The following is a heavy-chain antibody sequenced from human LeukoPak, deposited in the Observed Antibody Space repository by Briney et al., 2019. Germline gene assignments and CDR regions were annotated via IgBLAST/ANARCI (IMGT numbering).Heavy chain of an antibody. CDR3: ARGRLLWFGELLSFDY. D-gene: IGHD3-10*01. J-gene: IGHJ4*02. V-gene: IGHV1-18*01. CDR2: ISAYNGNT. CDR1: GYTFTSYG. Sequence: ASVKVSCKASGYTFTSYGISWVRQAPGQGLEWMGWISAYNGNTNYAQKLQGRVTMTTDTSTSTAYMELRSLRSDDTAVYYCARGRLLWFGELLSFDYWGREPWSPSPQ.